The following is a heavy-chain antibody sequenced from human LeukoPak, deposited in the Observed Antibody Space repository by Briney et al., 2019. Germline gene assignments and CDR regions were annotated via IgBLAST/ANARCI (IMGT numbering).Heavy chain of an antibody. D-gene: IGHD2-8*01. Sequence: ASVKASCKASGYTFTGYYMHWVRQAPGQGLEWMGWINPNSGCTDYAQKFQARVTMTRDTSISTAYMELSRLRSDDTAVYYCARARYCTNGVCYYKYSSFDYWGQGTLVTVSS. CDR1: GYTFTGYY. V-gene: IGHV1-2*02. J-gene: IGHJ4*02. CDR3: ARARYCTNGVCYYKYSSFDY. CDR2: INPNSGCT.